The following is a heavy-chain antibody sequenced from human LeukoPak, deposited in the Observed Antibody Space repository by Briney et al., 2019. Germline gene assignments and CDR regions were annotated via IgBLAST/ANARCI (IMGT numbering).Heavy chain of an antibody. J-gene: IGHJ4*02. Sequence: SVKVSCKASGGTFSSYAISWVRQAPGQGLEWMGGIIPIFGTANYAQKFQGRVTITADESTSTAYMELSSLRSEDTAVYYCASRYKCLQPRGGEFDYWGQGTLVTVSS. V-gene: IGHV1-69*01. CDR1: GGTFSSYA. CDR3: ASRYKCLQPRGGEFDY. D-gene: IGHD5-24*01. CDR2: IIPIFGTA.